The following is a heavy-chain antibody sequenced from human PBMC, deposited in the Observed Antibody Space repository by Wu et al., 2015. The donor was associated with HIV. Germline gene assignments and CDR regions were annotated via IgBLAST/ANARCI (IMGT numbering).Heavy chain of an antibody. V-gene: IGHV1-69*12. Sequence: QVQLVQSGAEVKKPGSSVKVSCKASGGTFSSYAISWVRQAPGQGLEWMGGIIPIFGTANYAQKFQGRVTITADESTSTGYMDLSSLKSEDTAVYYCARSDGLVDGGNSGYDSWGRERWSP. CDR2: IIPIFGTA. CDR1: GGTFSSYA. D-gene: IGHD4-23*01. CDR3: ARSDGLVDGGNSGYDS. J-gene: IGHJ4*02.